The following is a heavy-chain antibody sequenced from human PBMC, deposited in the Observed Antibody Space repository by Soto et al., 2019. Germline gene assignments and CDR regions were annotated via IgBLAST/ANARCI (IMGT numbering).Heavy chain of an antibody. J-gene: IGHJ6*02. Sequence: QVQLVQSGAEVKKPGSSVKVSCKASGGTFSSYAISLVRQAPGPGLEWMGGLIPIFGTANYAQTFQGRVTITADESTSTAYMELSSLRSEDTAVYYCAGPPELTRIYYYYGMDVWGQGTTVTVSS. D-gene: IGHD1-7*01. CDR2: LIPIFGTA. V-gene: IGHV1-69*12. CDR1: GGTFSSYA. CDR3: AGPPELTRIYYYYGMDV.